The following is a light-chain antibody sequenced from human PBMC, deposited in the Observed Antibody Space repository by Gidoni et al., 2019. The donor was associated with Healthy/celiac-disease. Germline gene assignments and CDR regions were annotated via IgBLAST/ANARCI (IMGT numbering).Light chain of an antibody. J-gene: IGKJ1*01. V-gene: IGKV3-15*01. CDR1: QSVSSN. CDR3: QQYNNWPRWT. Sequence: EIVMTQSPATLSVSPGERATLSCRASQSVSSNLAWYQQKPGQAPRLLIYGASTRATGIPARFSGRGSGTEFTLTISSLQSEDFAVYYCQQYNNWPRWTFXXXTKVEIK. CDR2: GAS.